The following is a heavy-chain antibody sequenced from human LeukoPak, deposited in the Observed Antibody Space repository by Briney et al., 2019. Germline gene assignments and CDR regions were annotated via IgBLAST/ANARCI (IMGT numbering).Heavy chain of an antibody. J-gene: IGHJ4*02. Sequence: PSETLSLTSTVSGGSISSHYWSWLRQPPGKGLEWIGYIYYSGSTNYNPSLKSRVTISVDTSKNQFSLKLSSVTAADTAVYYCARDFDSTVDFWGQGTLVTVSS. CDR3: ARDFDSTVDF. CDR2: IYYSGST. CDR1: GGSISSHY. D-gene: IGHD3-9*01. V-gene: IGHV4-59*11.